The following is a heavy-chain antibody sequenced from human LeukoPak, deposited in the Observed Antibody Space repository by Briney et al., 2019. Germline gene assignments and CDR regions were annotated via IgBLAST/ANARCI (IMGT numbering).Heavy chain of an antibody. D-gene: IGHD1-26*01. V-gene: IGHV4-61*02. J-gene: IGHJ4*02. CDR3: ARERLGGSYYRPVEY. CDR1: GGSITNGGYY. CDR2: IYTTGNT. Sequence: SETLSLTCTVSGGSITNGGYYWSWIRQPAGKGLEWIGRIYTTGNTNYNPSLKSRVTISLDTSKNQFSLKLSSVSAEDTALYYCARERLGGSYYRPVEYWGQGTLVTVSS.